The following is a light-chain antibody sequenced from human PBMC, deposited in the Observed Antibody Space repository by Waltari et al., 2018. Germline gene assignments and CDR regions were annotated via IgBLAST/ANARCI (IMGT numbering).Light chain of an antibody. CDR1: QSISNC. CDR3: QQYNSYLWT. J-gene: IGKJ1*01. V-gene: IGKV1-5*03. Sequence: DIQMTQSPSTLSASVGDSVTITCRASQSISNCLAWYQQKPGKAPKLLIYKASSLESGVPSRLSGSGSGTEFTLTISSLQPDDYATYYCQQYNSYLWTFGQGTKVEIK. CDR2: KAS.